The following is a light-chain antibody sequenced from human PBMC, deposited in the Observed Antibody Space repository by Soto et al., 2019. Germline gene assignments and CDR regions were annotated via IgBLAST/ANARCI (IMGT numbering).Light chain of an antibody. J-gene: IGKJ1*01. CDR3: RQCYSTPRT. CDR2: AAS. V-gene: IGKV1-39*01. Sequence: DIQMTQSPSSLSASVGDRVTITCRASQSISNYLNWYQQKPGKAPKLLMYAASSLQSGVPSRFGGSGSGTDITLTISTLQPDGFATDYGRQCYSTPRTFGQRTKVEIK. CDR1: QSISNY.